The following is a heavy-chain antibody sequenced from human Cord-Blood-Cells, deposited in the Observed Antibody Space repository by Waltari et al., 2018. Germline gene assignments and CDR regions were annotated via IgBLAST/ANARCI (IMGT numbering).Heavy chain of an antibody. D-gene: IGHD6-19*01. V-gene: IGHV1-2*02. CDR3: ARARSIAVAGTGWFDP. J-gene: IGHJ5*02. CDR2: INPNSGGT. CDR1: GYTFTGYY. Sequence: QVQLVQSGAEVKKPGASVKVSCKASGYTFTGYYMHWVRQAPGQGLEWMGWINPNSGGTNYAQKFQGRVTMTRDTSISTAYMELSRLRSDDTAVYYCARARSIAVAGTGWFDPWGQGTLVTVSS.